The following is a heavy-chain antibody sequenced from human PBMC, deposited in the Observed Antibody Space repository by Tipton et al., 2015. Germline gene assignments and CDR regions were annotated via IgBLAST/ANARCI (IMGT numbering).Heavy chain of an antibody. Sequence: TLSLTCTVSGGSITNTNHYWGWIRQPPGKGLEWLGGENVYHPRTTYYNPSLKSRVTISVDTSKNHFSLNLSSVTAADTAVYYCARLGHYYDRSGYDYWGQGTLVTVSS. V-gene: IGHV4-39*02. CDR3: ARLGHYYDRSGYDY. J-gene: IGHJ4*02. D-gene: IGHD3-22*01. CDR1: GGSITNTNHY. CDR2: VYHPRTT.